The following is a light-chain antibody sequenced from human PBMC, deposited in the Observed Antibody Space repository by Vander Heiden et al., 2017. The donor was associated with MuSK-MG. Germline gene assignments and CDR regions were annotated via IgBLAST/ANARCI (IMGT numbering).Light chain of an antibody. CDR2: DVT. V-gene: IGLV2-14*03. Sequence: QSALTQPASVSGSPGQSITISCTGTSSDVGGYNYVSWYQHHPGKAPKLMIYDVTNRPSGVSNRFSGSKSGNTASLTISGLQAEDEADYYCSSHTSSSTRVFGGGTKLTVL. CDR1: SSDVGGYNY. J-gene: IGLJ3*02. CDR3: SSHTSSSTRV.